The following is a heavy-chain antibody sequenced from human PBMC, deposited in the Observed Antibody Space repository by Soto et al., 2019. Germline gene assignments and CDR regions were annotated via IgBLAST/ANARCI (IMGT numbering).Heavy chain of an antibody. Sequence: QVQLVESGGGLVKPGGSLRLSCVASGFNFNGYYMSWIRQAPGKGLEWVAYISNTSTYTNYADPVSGRFTFSRDNAKNSVDLQLWNLTADDTAVYYCARDFVGWSALGDYWGQGALVTVSS. D-gene: IGHD6-19*01. J-gene: IGHJ4*02. CDR1: GFNFNGYY. CDR2: ISNTSTYT. CDR3: ARDFVGWSALGDY. V-gene: IGHV3-11*05.